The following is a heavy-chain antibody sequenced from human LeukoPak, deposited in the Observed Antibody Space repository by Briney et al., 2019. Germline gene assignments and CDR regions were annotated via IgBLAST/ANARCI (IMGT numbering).Heavy chain of an antibody. J-gene: IGHJ4*02. CDR2: ISSSSSTI. CDR1: GFTFNTYS. V-gene: IGHV3-48*01. CDR3: GRDSPPDY. Sequence: GGSLRLSCTASGFTFNTYSMNWVRQAPGKGREWVSYISSSSSTIYYADSVKGRFTISIDNAKNSLYLQVNSLRAEDTAVYLCGRDSPPDYWGQGTLVTVSS.